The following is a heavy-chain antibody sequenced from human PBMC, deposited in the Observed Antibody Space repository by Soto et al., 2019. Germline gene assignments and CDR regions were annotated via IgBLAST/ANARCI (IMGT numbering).Heavy chain of an antibody. J-gene: IGHJ4*02. D-gene: IGHD3-22*01. CDR3: TTEVYYDSSGYHFGKYYFDY. CDR2: IKSKTDGGTT. Sequence: AGGSLRLSCAASGFTFSNAWMSWVRQAPGKGLECVGRIKSKTDGGTTDYAAPVKGRFTISRDDSKNTLYLQMNSLKTEDTAVYYCTTEVYYDSSGYHFGKYYFDYWGQGTLVTVSS. CDR1: GFTFSNAW. V-gene: IGHV3-15*01.